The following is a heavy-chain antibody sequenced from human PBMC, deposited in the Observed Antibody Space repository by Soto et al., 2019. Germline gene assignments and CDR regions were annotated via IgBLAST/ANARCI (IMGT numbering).Heavy chain of an antibody. CDR3: ARIPYYYDSSGYSLAFDI. D-gene: IGHD3-22*01. CDR1: GFSLSNARMG. CDR2: IFSNDEK. Sequence: SGPTLVNPTETLTPTCTVSGFSLSNARMGVSWIRQPPGKALEWLAHIFSNDEKSYSTSLKSRLTISKDTSKSQVVLTMTNMDPVDTATYYCARIPYYYDSSGYSLAFDIWGQGTMVTVSS. V-gene: IGHV2-26*01. J-gene: IGHJ3*02.